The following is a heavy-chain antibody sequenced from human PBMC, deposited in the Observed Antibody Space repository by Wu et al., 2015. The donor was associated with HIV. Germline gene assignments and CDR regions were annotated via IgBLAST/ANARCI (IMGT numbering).Heavy chain of an antibody. Sequence: QDQLVQSGAEVKKPGSSVKISCKASGGTFSSYAISWVRQAPGQGLEWMGGIIPIFGTANYAQKFQGRVTITTDESTSTAYMELSSLRSEDTAVYYCASSRYGSGSYYPNNWFDPWGQGTLVTVSS. J-gene: IGHJ5*02. CDR3: ASSRYGSGSYYPNNWFDP. D-gene: IGHD3-10*01. V-gene: IGHV1-69*05. CDR2: IIPIFGTA. CDR1: GGTFSSYA.